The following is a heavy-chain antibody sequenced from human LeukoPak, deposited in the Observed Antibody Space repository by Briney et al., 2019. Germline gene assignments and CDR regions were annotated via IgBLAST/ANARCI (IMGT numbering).Heavy chain of an antibody. J-gene: IGHJ4*02. CDR3: ATDKSYGDANDF. CDR1: GFTFSSYS. V-gene: IGHV3-21*01. CDR2: ITGSSTYI. D-gene: IGHD4-17*01. Sequence: GGSLRLSCAASGFTFSSYSMNWVRQAPGKGLEWVSSITGSSTYIHYADSVKGRFTISRDNAKNSLYLQMNSLRAEDTAVYYCATDKSYGDANDFWGQGTLVTVSS.